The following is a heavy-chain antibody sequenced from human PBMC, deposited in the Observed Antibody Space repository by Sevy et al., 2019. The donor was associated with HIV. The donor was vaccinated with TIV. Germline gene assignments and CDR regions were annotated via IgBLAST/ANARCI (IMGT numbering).Heavy chain of an antibody. CDR2: IGSTGPTI. J-gene: IGHJ5*02. CDR3: ARPGSGWFEVHS. Sequence: GGSLRLSCVASGFTFSRYSMNWVRQAPGKGLEWVSNIGSTGPTIYYADSVKGRFTISRDNAKNSLYLQMNSLRKEDTAVYYSARPGSGWFEVHSWGQGTRVTVSS. D-gene: IGHD6-19*01. V-gene: IGHV3-48*02. CDR1: GFTFSRYS.